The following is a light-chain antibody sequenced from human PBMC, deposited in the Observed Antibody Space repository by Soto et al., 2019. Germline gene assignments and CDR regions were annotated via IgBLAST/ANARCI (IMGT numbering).Light chain of an antibody. CDR2: DDT. CDR3: CSCAGSYTWV. V-gene: IGLV2-11*01. J-gene: IGLJ3*02. Sequence: QSVLTQPRSVSGSPGQSVTISCTGTSSDVGGYNYVSWYQQHPGKAPKLMIYDDTKRPSGVPDRFSGSKSGNTASLTISGLQAEDEADYYCCSCAGSYTWVFGGGTKVTVL. CDR1: SSDVGGYNY.